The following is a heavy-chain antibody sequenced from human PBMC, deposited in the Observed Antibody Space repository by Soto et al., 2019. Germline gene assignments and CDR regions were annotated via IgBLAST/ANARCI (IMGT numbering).Heavy chain of an antibody. Sequence: PGGSLRLSCAASGFTLSSYTMNWVRQAPGKGLQWVSSIDGSSNYRYYADSLRGRFTISRDNAKNSLYLEMSSLRAEDTATYYGARHGRITVTGDGFDSWGQGTVVTVSS. CDR2: IDGSSNYR. D-gene: IGHD1-20*01. CDR1: GFTLSSYT. V-gene: IGHV3-21*01. CDR3: ARHGRITVTGDGFDS. J-gene: IGHJ3*02.